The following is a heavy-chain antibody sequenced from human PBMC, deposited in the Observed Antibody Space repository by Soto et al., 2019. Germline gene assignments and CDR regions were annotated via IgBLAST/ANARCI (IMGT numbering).Heavy chain of an antibody. V-gene: IGHV3-11*01. J-gene: IGHJ6*02. Sequence: PGGSLRLSCAASGFTFSDYFMTWIRQAQGKGLEWVSYIGSSGSTIYYADSVKGRFTISRDNAKNSLYLQMNSLRGEDTAVYYCASSSATPNGWWGYGLDVWGQGTTVTVSS. D-gene: IGHD6-25*01. CDR2: IGSSGSTI. CDR3: ASSSATPNGWWGYGLDV. CDR1: GFTFSDYF.